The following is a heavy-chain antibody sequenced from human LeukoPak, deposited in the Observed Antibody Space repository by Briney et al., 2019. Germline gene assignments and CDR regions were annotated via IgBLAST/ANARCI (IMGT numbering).Heavy chain of an antibody. CDR3: ARDQGTYYDFWSGTNRDYYYYYMDV. Sequence: SETLSLTCTVSGGSISSYYWSWIRQPPGKGLEWIGYIYYSGSTNYNPSLKSRVTISVDTSKNQFSLKLSSVTAADTAVYYCARDQGTYYDFWSGTNRDYYYYYMDVWGKGPRSPSP. D-gene: IGHD3-3*01. J-gene: IGHJ6*03. V-gene: IGHV4-59*01. CDR1: GGSISSYY. CDR2: IYYSGST.